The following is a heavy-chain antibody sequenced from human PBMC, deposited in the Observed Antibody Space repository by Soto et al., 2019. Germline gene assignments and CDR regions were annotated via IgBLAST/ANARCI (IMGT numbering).Heavy chain of an antibody. Sequence: EVQLVESGGGLVKPGGSLRLSCAASGFTFSRYSMNWVRQAPGKGLEWVSSISGSSSYIYYADSVKGRFTTSRDNAKNPLYLQMNSLRAEATAVYYCARSYDILTGYSGFDYWGQGTLVTVSS. CDR2: ISGSSSYI. V-gene: IGHV3-21*01. J-gene: IGHJ4*02. CDR1: GFTFSRYS. CDR3: ARSYDILTGYSGFDY. D-gene: IGHD3-9*01.